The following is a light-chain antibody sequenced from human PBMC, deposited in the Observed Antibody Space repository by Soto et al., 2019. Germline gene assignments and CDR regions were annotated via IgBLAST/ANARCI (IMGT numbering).Light chain of an antibody. Sequence: IVLMQSPGTLSLSPGERATLSCRSSRSLSSDYLAWYQQKPGQAPRLLFYHASRRATGTPDRFSVSGSGTDFTLTISRLEPGDVAVYYCQQYGSSPLTLGGGTKVDIK. J-gene: IGKJ4*01. CDR2: HAS. CDR1: RSLSSDY. V-gene: IGKV3-20*01. CDR3: QQYGSSPLT.